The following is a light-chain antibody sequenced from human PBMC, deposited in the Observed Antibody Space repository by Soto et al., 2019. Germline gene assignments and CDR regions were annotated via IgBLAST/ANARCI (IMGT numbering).Light chain of an antibody. CDR2: GAS. CDR3: QQYNNWWT. V-gene: IGKV3-15*01. CDR1: QSVSSN. J-gene: IGKJ1*01. Sequence: EIVMTQSPATLSVSPGERATLSCRASQSVSSNLAWYQQKPGQAPSLLIYGASNRATGIPARFSGSGSGTEFTLTISSLQSEDFAVYYCQQYNNWWTFGQGTKVEIK.